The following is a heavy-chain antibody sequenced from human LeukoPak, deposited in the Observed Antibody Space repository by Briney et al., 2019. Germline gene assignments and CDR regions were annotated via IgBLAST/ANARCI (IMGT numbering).Heavy chain of an antibody. CDR1: GGTFSSYA. CDR2: INPNSGGT. D-gene: IGHD6-13*01. V-gene: IGHV1-2*06. J-gene: IGHJ3*02. Sequence: ASVKVSCKASGGTFSSYAINWVRQAPGQGLEWMGRINPNSGGTNYAQKFQGRVTMTRDTSISTAYMELSRLRSDDTAVYYCARGIAAAGTVDGAFDIWGQGTMVTVSS. CDR3: ARGIAAAGTVDGAFDI.